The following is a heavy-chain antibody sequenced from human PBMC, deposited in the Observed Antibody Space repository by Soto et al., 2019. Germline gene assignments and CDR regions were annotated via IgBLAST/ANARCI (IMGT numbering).Heavy chain of an antibody. J-gene: IGHJ4*02. CDR1: GFTFDDYA. V-gene: IGHV3-9*01. Sequence: GGSLRLSCAASGFTFDDYAMHWVRQAPGKGLEWVSGISWNSGSIGYADSVKGRFTISRDNAKNSLYLQMNSLRAEDTALYYCAKDGLVGFGAVAGYFDYWGQGTLVTVSS. D-gene: IGHD6-19*01. CDR3: AKDGLVGFGAVAGYFDY. CDR2: ISWNSGSI.